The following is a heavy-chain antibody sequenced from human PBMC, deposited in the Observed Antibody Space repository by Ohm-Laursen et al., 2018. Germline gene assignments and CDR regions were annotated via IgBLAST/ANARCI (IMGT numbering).Heavy chain of an antibody. J-gene: IGHJ4*02. Sequence: WVRQAPGKGLDWVSGISWNSINIGYADSVKGRFTISRDNSKNMLYLQMNSLRAEDTAVYYCAKPIYDSSGLDYWGQGTLVTVSS. V-gene: IGHV3-9*01. CDR2: ISWNSINI. CDR3: AKPIYDSSGLDY. D-gene: IGHD3-22*01.